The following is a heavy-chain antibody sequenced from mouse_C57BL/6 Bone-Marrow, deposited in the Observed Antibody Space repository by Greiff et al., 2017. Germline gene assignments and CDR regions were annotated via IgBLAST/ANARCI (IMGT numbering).Heavy chain of an antibody. J-gene: IGHJ3*01. CDR1: GYTFTSYW. Sequence: VQLQQPGAELVLPGASVQLSCKASGYTFTSYWMHWVKQRPGQGLEWIGEIDPSASYTNYNQKFKGKSTLTVDKSSSTAYMQLSSLTSEDSAVYYCANDGYYVPFAYWGQGTLVTVSA. CDR3: ANDGYYVPFAY. V-gene: IGHV1-69*01. D-gene: IGHD2-3*01. CDR2: IDPSASYT.